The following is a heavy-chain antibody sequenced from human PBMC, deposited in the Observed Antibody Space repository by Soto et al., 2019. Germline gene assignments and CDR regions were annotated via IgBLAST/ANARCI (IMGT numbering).Heavy chain of an antibody. V-gene: IGHV4-59*01. CDR1: GGSISSYY. CDR3: ARVYSGSYLPPFFDY. J-gene: IGHJ4*02. D-gene: IGHD1-26*01. CDR2: IYYSGST. Sequence: SETLSLTCTVSGGSISSYYCSWIRQPPGKGLEWIGYIYYSGSTNYNPSLKSRLTISVDTSKNQFSLKLRSVTAADTAVYYCARVYSGSYLPPFFDYWGQGTLVTVSS.